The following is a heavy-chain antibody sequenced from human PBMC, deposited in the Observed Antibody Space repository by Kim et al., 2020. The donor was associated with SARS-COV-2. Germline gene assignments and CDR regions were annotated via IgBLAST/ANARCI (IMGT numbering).Heavy chain of an antibody. D-gene: IGHD3-10*01. CDR1: GFTFSSYS. CDR3: VTERGYYYGSGSPQDY. CDR2: ISSSSSYI. J-gene: IGHJ4*02. Sequence: GGSLRLSCAASGFTFSSYSMNWVRQAPGKGLEWVSSISSSSSYIYYADSVKGRFTISRDNAKNSLYLQMNSLRAEDTAVYYCVTERGYYYGSGSPQDYWGQGTLVTVSS. V-gene: IGHV3-21*01.